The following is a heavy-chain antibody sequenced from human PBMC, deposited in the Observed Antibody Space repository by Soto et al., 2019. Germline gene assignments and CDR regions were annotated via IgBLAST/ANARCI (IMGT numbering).Heavy chain of an antibody. Sequence: PGGSLRLSCAASGFTFSSYSMNWVRQAPGKGLEWVSYISSSSSTIYYADSVKGRFTISRDNAKNSLYLQMNSLRDEDTAVYYCARDRGAYYDSSGYRIDYWGQGTLVTVSS. D-gene: IGHD3-22*01. CDR1: GFTFSSYS. J-gene: IGHJ4*02. CDR3: ARDRGAYYDSSGYRIDY. CDR2: ISSSSSTI. V-gene: IGHV3-48*02.